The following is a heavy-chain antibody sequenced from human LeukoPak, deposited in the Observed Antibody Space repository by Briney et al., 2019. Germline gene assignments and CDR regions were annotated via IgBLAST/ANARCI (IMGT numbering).Heavy chain of an antibody. CDR3: ARGRVLRCFDWLSTDFDY. CDR1: GFTFSSYA. CDR2: ISSNGGST. Sequence: GGSLRLSCAASGFTFSSYAMHWVRQAPGTGLEYVSAISSNGGSTYYANSVKGRFTISRDNSKNTLYLQMGSLRAEDMAVYYCARGRVLRCFDWLSTDFDYWGQGTLVTVSS. D-gene: IGHD3-9*01. V-gene: IGHV3-64*01. J-gene: IGHJ4*02.